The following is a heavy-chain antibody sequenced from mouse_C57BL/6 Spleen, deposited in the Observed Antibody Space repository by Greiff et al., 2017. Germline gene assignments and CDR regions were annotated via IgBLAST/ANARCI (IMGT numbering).Heavy chain of an antibody. V-gene: IGHV1-9*01. J-gene: IGHJ2*01. Sequence: VQRVESGAELMKPGASVKLSCKATGYTFTGYWIEWVKQRPGHGLEWIGEILPGRGSTNYNEKFKGKATFTADTSSNTAYMQLSSLTTEDAAIYYCARSVGSFSDCWGQGTTLTVSS. CDR2: ILPGRGST. CDR1: GYTFTGYW. CDR3: ARSVGSFSDC.